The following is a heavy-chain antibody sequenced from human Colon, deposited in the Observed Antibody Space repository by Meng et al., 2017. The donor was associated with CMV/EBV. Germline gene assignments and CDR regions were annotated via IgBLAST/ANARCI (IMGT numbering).Heavy chain of an antibody. CDR3: ARAVTTPIYDFWSGYYFY. V-gene: IGHV4-39*07. CDR1: GGSISSSSYY. J-gene: IGHJ4*02. Sequence: SETLSLTCTVSGGSISSSSYYWGWIRQPPGKGLEWIGSIYYSGSTYYNPSLKSRVTISVDTSKNQFSLKLSSVTAADTAVYYCARAVTTPIYDFWSGYYFYWGQGTLVTVSS. D-gene: IGHD3-3*01. CDR2: IYYSGST.